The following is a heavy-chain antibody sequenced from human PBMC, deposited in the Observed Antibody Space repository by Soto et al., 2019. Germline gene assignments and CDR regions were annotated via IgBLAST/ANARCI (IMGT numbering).Heavy chain of an antibody. J-gene: IGHJ4*02. CDR2: IWFDGSNK. CDR3: ASGDN. V-gene: IGHV3-33*01. Sequence: QVQLVESGGGVVQPGRSLRLSCTASGFMFSNYVMHWVRQAPGKGLEWVAVIWFDGSNKFYADPVRGRFTISRDNPRNTLHLQMNTLRAEDTAIYYRASGDNWGQGTLVTVSS. CDR1: GFMFSNYV.